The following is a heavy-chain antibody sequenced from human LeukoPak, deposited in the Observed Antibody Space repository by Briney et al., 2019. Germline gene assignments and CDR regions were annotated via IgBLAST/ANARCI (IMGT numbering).Heavy chain of an antibody. CDR1: GGSISSGDYY. CDR3: ASCHCSSTSCYRSGWFDP. Sequence: SQTLSLTCTVSGGSISSGDYYWSWLRQPPGKGLEWIGYIYYSGSTYYNPSLKSRVTISVDTSKNQFSLKLSSVTAADTAVYYCASCHCSSTSCYRSGWFDPWGQGTLVTVSS. V-gene: IGHV4-30-4*01. J-gene: IGHJ5*02. CDR2: IYYSGST. D-gene: IGHD2-2*01.